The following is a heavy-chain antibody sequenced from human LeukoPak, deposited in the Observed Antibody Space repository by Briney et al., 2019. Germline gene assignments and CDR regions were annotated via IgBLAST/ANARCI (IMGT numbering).Heavy chain of an antibody. V-gene: IGHV4-4*07. CDR2: IYTSGST. CDR1: GGSISSYY. Sequence: SETLSLTCTVSGGSISSYYWSWIRQPAGKGLEWIGRIYTSGSTNYSPSLKSRVTISADTSKNQFSLKLNSLTTADTAVYYCTRGAGWLIDYWGQGILVTVSS. CDR3: TRGAGWLIDY. D-gene: IGHD3-16*01. J-gene: IGHJ4*02.